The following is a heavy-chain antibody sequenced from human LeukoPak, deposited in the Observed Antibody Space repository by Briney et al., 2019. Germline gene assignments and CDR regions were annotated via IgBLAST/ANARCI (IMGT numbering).Heavy chain of an antibody. J-gene: IGHJ5*02. D-gene: IGHD2-2*01. CDR3: ARVWDVVVPAASRVNWFDP. Sequence: PSETLSLTCAVYGGSFSGYYWSWIRQPPGKGLEWIGEINHSGSTNYNPSLKSRVTISVDTSKNQFSLKLSSVTAADTAVYYCARVWDVVVPAASRVNWFDPWGQGTLVTVSS. V-gene: IGHV4-34*01. CDR2: INHSGST. CDR1: GGSFSGYY.